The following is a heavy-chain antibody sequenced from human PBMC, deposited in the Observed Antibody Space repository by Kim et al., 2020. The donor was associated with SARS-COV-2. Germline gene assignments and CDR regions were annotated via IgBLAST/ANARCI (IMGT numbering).Heavy chain of an antibody. CDR1: GGSISSSSYY. D-gene: IGHD5-18*01. CDR2: IYYSGST. V-gene: IGHV4-39*01. CDR3: ARHQSSHHVDTAMVRDWYFDL. Sequence: SETLSLTCTVSGGSISSSSYYWGWIRQPPGKGLEWIGSIYYSGSTYYNPSLKSRVTISVDTSKNQFSLKLSSVTAADTAVYYCARHQSSHHVDTAMVRDWYFDLWGRGTLVTVSS. J-gene: IGHJ2*01.